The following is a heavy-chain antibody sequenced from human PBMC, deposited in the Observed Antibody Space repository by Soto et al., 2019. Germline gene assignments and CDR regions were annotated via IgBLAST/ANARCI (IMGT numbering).Heavy chain of an antibody. CDR2: ITPLFGIS. V-gene: IGHV1-69*02. Sequence: QVQLVQSGAEVKKPGSSVMVSCKSSGATFLSNSISWVRQAPGQGLEWMGRITPLFGISNYAQKFQARVTISADKSTRTAYMELSSLRSEDTAVYYCASSRSSLSSCGVEFYSFDYLGQGTLVTVSS. J-gene: IGHJ4*02. CDR3: ASSRSSLSSCGVEFYSFDY. D-gene: IGHD2-21*01. CDR1: GATFLSNS.